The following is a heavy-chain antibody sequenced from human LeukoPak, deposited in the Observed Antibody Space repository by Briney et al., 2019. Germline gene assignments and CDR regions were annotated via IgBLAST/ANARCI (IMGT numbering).Heavy chain of an antibody. CDR3: ARWHQGYCSSTSCPA. J-gene: IGHJ5*02. CDR2: IIPIFGTA. D-gene: IGHD2-2*01. V-gene: IGHV1-69*13. CDR1: GGAFSSYA. Sequence: SVKVSXKASGGAFSSYAISWVRQAPGQGLEWMGGIIPIFGTANYAQKFQGRVTITADESTSTAYMELSSLRSEDTAVYYCARWHQGYCSSTSCPAWGQGTLVTVSS.